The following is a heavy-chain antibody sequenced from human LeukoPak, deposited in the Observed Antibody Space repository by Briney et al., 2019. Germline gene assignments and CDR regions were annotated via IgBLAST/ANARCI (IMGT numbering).Heavy chain of an antibody. Sequence: GGSLRLSCAASAFTFSRYWMSWVRQAPGKGLECVANIEGDGSAKNYVDSVKGRFTISRDNAENSLYLQTDSLRVEDTAIYYCARDPGWGAYDIWGQGAMVTVSS. V-gene: IGHV3-7*01. J-gene: IGHJ3*02. CDR1: AFTFSRYW. CDR2: IEGDGSAK. D-gene: IGHD7-27*01. CDR3: ARDPGWGAYDI.